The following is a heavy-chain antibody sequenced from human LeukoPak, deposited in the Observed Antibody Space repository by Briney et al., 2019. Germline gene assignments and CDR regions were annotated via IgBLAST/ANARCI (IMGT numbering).Heavy chain of an antibody. CDR3: ARTIPTYYDSSGLIDY. V-gene: IGHV1-69*04. D-gene: IGHD3-22*01. J-gene: IGHJ4*02. CDR1: GYTFTIFD. CDR2: IIPILGIA. Sequence: ASVKVSCKASGYTFTIFDINWVRQAPGQGLEWMGRIIPILGIANYAQKFQGRVTITADKSTSTAYMELSSLRSEDTAVYYCARTIPTYYDSSGLIDYWGQGTLVTVSS.